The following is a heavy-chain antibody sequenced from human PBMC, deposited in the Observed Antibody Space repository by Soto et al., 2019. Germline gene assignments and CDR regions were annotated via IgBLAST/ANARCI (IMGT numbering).Heavy chain of an antibody. CDR2: INHSGST. D-gene: IGHD3-22*01. Sequence: SETLSLTCAVYGGSFSGYYWSWIRQPPGKGLEWIGEINHSGSTNYNPSLKSRVTISVDTSKNQFSLKLSSVTAADTAVYYCARSYYDSSGYCWYYYYGMDVWGQGTTVTVSS. J-gene: IGHJ6*02. V-gene: IGHV4-34*01. CDR1: GGSFSGYY. CDR3: ARSYYDSSGYCWYYYYGMDV.